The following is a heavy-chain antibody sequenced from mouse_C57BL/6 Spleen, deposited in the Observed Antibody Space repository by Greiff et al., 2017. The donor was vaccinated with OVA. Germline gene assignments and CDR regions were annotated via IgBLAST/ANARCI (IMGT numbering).Heavy chain of an antibody. CDR1: GYSITSGYY. V-gene: IGHV3-6*01. D-gene: IGHD1-1*01. CDR3: AREPLYYYGVDY. CDR2: ISYDGSN. Sequence: DVKLQESGPGLVKPSQSLSLTCSVTGYSITSGYYWYWIRQFPGNKLEWMGYISYDGSNNYNPSLKNRISITRDTSKNQFFLKLNSVTTEDTATYYCAREPLYYYGVDYWGQGTTLTVSS. J-gene: IGHJ2*01.